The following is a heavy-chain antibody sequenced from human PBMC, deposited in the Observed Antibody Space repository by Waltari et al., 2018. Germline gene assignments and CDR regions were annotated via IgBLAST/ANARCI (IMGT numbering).Heavy chain of an antibody. D-gene: IGHD3-10*01. Sequence: QMQLVQSGPEVKKPGTSVKVSCKASGFTFTSSAVQWVRQARGQRLEWIGWIVVGSGNTNYAQKFQERVTITRDMSTSTAYMELSSLRSEDTAVYYCAAGTPYYGSGSLHGGQGTLVTVSS. CDR1: GFTFTSSA. J-gene: IGHJ4*02. CDR3: AAGTPYYGSGSLH. CDR2: IVVGSGNT. V-gene: IGHV1-58*01.